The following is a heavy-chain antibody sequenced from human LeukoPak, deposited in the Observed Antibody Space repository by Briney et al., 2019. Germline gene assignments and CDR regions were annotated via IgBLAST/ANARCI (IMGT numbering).Heavy chain of an antibody. V-gene: IGHV4-30-2*01. D-gene: IGHD3-10*01. CDR2: IYHSGST. CDR1: GGSISSGGYS. CDR3: ARTNLCGSGSCDAFDI. Sequence: PSQTLSLTCAVSGGSISSGGYSWSWIRQPPGKGLEWIGYIYHSGSTYYNPSLKSRVTISVDRSKNQFSLKLSSVTAADTAVYYCARTNLCGSGSCDAFDIWGQGTMVTVSS. J-gene: IGHJ3*02.